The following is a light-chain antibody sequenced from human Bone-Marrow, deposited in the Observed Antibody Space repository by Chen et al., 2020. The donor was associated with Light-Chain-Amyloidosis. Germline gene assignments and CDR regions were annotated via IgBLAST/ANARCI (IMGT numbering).Light chain of an antibody. CDR3: QQRGDWPPYS. J-gene: IGKJ2*03. CDR1: QSVGNY. Sequence: IVLTQSPATLSLSQGERATLHCRASQSVGNYLAWYQKKSGQAPRLLSYDASNRSTGIPARFSGSGSGTDFTLTICSLEPEDFAIYYCQQRGDWPPYSFGQGTKLEIK. CDR2: DAS. V-gene: IGKV3-11*01.